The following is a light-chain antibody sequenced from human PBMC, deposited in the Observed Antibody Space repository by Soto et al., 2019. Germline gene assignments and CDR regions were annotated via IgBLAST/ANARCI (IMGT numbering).Light chain of an antibody. CDR2: DAS. J-gene: IGKJ4*01. V-gene: IGKV3-11*01. Sequence: EIVLTQSPATLSLSPGERATLSCRASQSVSSYLAWYQQKPGQAPRLLISDASNRATGIPARLSGSGSGTDITLTVSSLEREDFAVYYCQQRRDWPLTFGGGTKVEI. CDR1: QSVSSY. CDR3: QQRRDWPLT.